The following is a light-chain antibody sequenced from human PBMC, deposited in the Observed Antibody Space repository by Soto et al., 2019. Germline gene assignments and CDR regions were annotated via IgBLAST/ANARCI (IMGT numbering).Light chain of an antibody. CDR1: QSVSSN. CDR3: HHYNKWLRT. CDR2: GAS. V-gene: IGKV3-15*01. Sequence: EIVMTQSPATLSVSPGERATLSCRASQSVSSNLAWYQQKPGQAPRLLIYGASTRPTGMPARFSGRGSGTEFTLTISSLQSEDFAVYYCHHYNKWLRTFGQGTKVDIK. J-gene: IGKJ1*01.